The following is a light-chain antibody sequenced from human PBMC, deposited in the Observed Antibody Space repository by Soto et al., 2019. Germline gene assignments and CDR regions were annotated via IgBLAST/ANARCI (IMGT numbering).Light chain of an antibody. V-gene: IGLV2-14*03. CDR2: DVS. CDR1: SSDVGGYNY. Sequence: QSALTQPASVSGSPGQSITISCTGTSSDVGGYNYVSWYQHHPGKAPKLLIYDVSNRPSGVSNRFSGSKSDNTASLTISGLKPEDEADYYCRSYTTSNTRQIVFGTGTKLTVL. CDR3: RSYTTSNTRQIV. J-gene: IGLJ1*01.